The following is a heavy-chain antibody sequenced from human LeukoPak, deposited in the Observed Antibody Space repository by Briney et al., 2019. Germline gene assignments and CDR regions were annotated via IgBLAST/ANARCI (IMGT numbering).Heavy chain of an antibody. D-gene: IGHD5-24*01. V-gene: IGHV1-18*01. CDR3: ARDKNYRFDY. CDR1: GYTFTSNG. CDR2: ISANSGNT. J-gene: IGHJ4*02. Sequence: GASVEVSCKASGYTFTSNGISWVRQAPGKGLEWMGWISANSGNTNYAQKMQGRVTMTTETSSSTAYMELRNLRSDDTAVYYCARDKNYRFDYWGQGTLVTVSS.